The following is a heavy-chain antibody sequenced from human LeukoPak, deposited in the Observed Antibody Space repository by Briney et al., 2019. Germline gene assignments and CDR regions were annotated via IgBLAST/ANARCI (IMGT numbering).Heavy chain of an antibody. D-gene: IGHD3-3*01. CDR3: AKDSGSSYFGAFDI. CDR2: ISWDSGSI. J-gene: IGHJ3*02. CDR1: GFTFDDYA. Sequence: GRSLRLSCAASGFTFDDYAIHWVRQAPGKGLEWVSGISWDSGSIGYADSVTGPFTISRDNATNSLYLQTNRLRAEDTAMSYCAKDSGSSYFGAFDIWGQGTIVTVSS. V-gene: IGHV3-9*01.